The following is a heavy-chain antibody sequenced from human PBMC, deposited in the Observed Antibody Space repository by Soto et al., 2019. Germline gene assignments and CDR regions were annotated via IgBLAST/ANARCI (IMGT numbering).Heavy chain of an antibody. CDR2: IDYRGTT. Sequence: KPSETLSLTCTVSGGSIGSYYWSWVRRPPGKGLEWIGYIDYRGTTKYNPSLRSRVTMSVDTSKSRFSLGLTSVSAADTAVYYCARDRSRVHYGMDVWGLGTTVTVSS. CDR3: ARDRSRVHYGMDV. CDR1: GGSIGSYY. D-gene: IGHD3-16*02. J-gene: IGHJ6*02. V-gene: IGHV4-59*01.